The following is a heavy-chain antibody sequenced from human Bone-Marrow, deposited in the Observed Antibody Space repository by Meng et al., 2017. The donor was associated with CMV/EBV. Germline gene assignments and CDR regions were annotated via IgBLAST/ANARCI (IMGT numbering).Heavy chain of an antibody. V-gene: IGHV5-51*01. CDR3: ARSDPDQLLLNWFDP. CDR2: IYPGDSDT. Sequence: GESLKISCKGSGYSFTSYWIGWVRQMPGKGLEWMGIIYPGDSDTRYSPSFQGQVTISADKSISTAYLQWSSLKASDTAMYYCARSDPDQLLLNWFDPWGQGTLVTVSS. D-gene: IGHD2-2*01. CDR1: GYSFTSYW. J-gene: IGHJ5*02.